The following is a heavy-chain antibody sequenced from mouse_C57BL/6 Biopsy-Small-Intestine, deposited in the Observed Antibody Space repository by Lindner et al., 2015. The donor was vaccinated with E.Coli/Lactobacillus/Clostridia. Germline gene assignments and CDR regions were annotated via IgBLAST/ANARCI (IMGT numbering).Heavy chain of an antibody. J-gene: IGHJ3*01. CDR3: ARSAYYYGSSAFAY. D-gene: IGHD1-1*01. Sequence: VQLQESGPELVKPGASVKISCKASGYSFTDYNMNWLKQSNGKSLEWIGVIHPNYGTSSYNQKFKGKATLTVDHSSSTAYMQLNSLTSEDSAVYYCARSAYYYGSSAFAYWGQGTLVTVSA. CDR1: GYSFTDYN. V-gene: IGHV1-39*01. CDR2: IHPNYGTS.